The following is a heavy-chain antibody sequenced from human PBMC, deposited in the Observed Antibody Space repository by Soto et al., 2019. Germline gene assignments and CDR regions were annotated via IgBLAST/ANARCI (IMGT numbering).Heavy chain of an antibody. CDR1: GYPFTSCY. CDR2: INPSGGST. J-gene: IGHJ1*01. V-gene: IGHV1-46*01. CDR3: ARTRQWLVATEYFQY. Sequence: ASVKVSCETSGYPFTSCYIHWVRQAPGQGLEWMGIINPSGGSTNYAQKFQGRVTMTRDTSTSTVYMELSSLRSEDTAVYFCARTRQWLVATEYFQYWGQGTLVTVSS. D-gene: IGHD6-19*01.